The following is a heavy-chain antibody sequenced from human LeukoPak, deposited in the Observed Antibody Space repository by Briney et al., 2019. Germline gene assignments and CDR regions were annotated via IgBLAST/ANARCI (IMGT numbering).Heavy chain of an antibody. D-gene: IGHD3-10*01. Sequence: SSETLSLTCTVSGGSISSGSYYWSWIRQPPGKGLEWIGYIYYSGSTNYNPSLKSRVTISVDTSKNQFSLKLSSVTAADTAVYYCARGLYGSGRGRYPSYYYMDVWGKGTTVTISS. CDR2: IYYSGST. V-gene: IGHV4-61*01. J-gene: IGHJ6*03. CDR1: GGSISSGSYY. CDR3: ARGLYGSGRGRYPSYYYMDV.